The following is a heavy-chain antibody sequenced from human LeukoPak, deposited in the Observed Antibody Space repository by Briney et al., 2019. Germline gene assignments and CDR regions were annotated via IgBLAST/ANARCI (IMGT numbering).Heavy chain of an antibody. CDR3: VTGLVRGNFDY. Sequence: GGSLRLSCATSGFTFGSYSMTWVRQAPGKGLEWVSSISSSSSYIYYADSVKGRFTISRDNAKNSLYLQMNSLRAEDTAVYYCVTGLVRGNFDYWGQGTLVTVSS. CDR1: GFTFGSYS. CDR2: ISSSSSYI. D-gene: IGHD6-19*01. J-gene: IGHJ4*02. V-gene: IGHV3-21*01.